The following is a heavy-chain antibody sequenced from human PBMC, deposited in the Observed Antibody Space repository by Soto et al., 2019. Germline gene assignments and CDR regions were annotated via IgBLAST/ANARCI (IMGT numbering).Heavy chain of an antibody. CDR2: TNSDGSDT. CDR3: ARDRGWSLFDY. CDR1: GFPFSSYW. D-gene: IGHD6-19*01. Sequence: GGSLGLACEASGFPFSSYWMYGVRQAPGKGLVWVSRTNSDGSDTSYADSVKGRFTISRDNAKNTLYLQMNSLRAEDTAVYYCARDRGWSLFDYWGQGTLVTVSS. V-gene: IGHV3-74*01. J-gene: IGHJ4*02.